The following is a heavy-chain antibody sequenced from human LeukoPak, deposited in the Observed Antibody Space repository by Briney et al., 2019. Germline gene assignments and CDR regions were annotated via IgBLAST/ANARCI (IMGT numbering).Heavy chain of an antibody. CDR1: GYTFTSYG. CDR2: ISAYNGNT. J-gene: IGHJ4*02. D-gene: IGHD5-12*01. CDR3: ARARRVGYDSDHTHFDY. Sequence: ASVKVSCKASGYTFTSYGISWVRQAPGQGLEWMGWISAYNGNTNYAQKLQGRVTMTTDTSTSTAYMELRSLRSDDTAVYYCARARRVGYDSDHTHFDYWGQGTLVTVSS. V-gene: IGHV1-18*01.